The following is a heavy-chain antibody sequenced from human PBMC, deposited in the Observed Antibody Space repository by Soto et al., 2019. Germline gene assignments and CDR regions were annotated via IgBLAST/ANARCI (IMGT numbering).Heavy chain of an antibody. CDR3: AREYNDDFWSGPRWFDP. Sequence: PSETLSLTCTVSGGSISSGDYYWSWIRQPPGKGLEWIGYIYYSGSTYYNPSLKSRVTISVDTSKNQFSLKLSSVTAADTAVYYCAREYNDDFWSGPRWFDPWGQGTLVAVSS. CDR1: GGSISSGDYY. J-gene: IGHJ5*02. CDR2: IYYSGST. V-gene: IGHV4-30-4*01. D-gene: IGHD3-3*01.